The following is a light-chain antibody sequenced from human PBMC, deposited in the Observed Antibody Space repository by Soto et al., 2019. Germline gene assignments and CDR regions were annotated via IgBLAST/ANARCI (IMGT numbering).Light chain of an antibody. CDR3: QQYDSSQWT. J-gene: IGKJ1*01. Sequence: EIVLTQSPGTLSLSPGGRATLSCRASQSVSSSYLAWYQQKPGQAPRLLIYGTSSRATGIPDRFSGSGSGTDFTLTISRLEPEDFAVYYCQQYDSSQWTFGQGTKVDIK. V-gene: IGKV3-20*01. CDR1: QSVSSSY. CDR2: GTS.